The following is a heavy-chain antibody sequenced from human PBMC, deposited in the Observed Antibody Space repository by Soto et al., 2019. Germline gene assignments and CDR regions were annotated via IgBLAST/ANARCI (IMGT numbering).Heavy chain of an antibody. CDR1: GASINSYY. J-gene: IGHJ4*02. Sequence: SETLSLTCTVSGASINSYYWSWIRQLPGKELEWIGYIYYSGSTNYNPSLKSRVTISIDTSKNQFSLNLNSVTAADTAVYYCARGSSWYPYWGQGTLVTVSS. CDR3: ARGSSWYPY. V-gene: IGHV4-59*01. CDR2: IYYSGST. D-gene: IGHD6-13*01.